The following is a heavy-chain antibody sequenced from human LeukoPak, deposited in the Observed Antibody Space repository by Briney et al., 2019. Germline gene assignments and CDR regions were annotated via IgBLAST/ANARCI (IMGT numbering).Heavy chain of an antibody. Sequence: SGTLSLTCAVSGGSISSDNWWTWLRQPPGKGLEWIGYIYYSGSTNYNPSLKSRVTISIDTSKNQFSLKLSSVTAADTAVYYCATLYGSGDYWGQGTLVAVSS. CDR1: GGSISSDNW. CDR2: IYYSGST. D-gene: IGHD3-10*01. CDR3: ATLYGSGDY. V-gene: IGHV4-4*02. J-gene: IGHJ4*02.